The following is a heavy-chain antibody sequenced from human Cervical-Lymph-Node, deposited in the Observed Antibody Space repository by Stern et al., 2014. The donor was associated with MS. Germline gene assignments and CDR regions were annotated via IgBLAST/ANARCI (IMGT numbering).Heavy chain of an antibody. V-gene: IGHV5-51*01. D-gene: IGHD4-17*01. CDR3: ARDYGDYAFDY. Sequence: EVQLVESGAEVKKPGESLKISCKGSGYSFTANWIAWVRQMPGKGLEWRGIIYPGDSDTRYSPSFQGQVTIAADKSISAAYLQWSSLKASDTAMYCCARDYGDYAFDYWGQGTLVTVSS. CDR2: IYPGDSDT. CDR1: GYSFTANW. J-gene: IGHJ4*02.